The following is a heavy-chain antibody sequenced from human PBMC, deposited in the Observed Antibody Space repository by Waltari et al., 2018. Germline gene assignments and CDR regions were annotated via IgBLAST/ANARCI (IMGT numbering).Heavy chain of an antibody. J-gene: IGHJ4*02. Sequence: QVQLVQSGAEVKKPGASVKVSCKASGYTFTSYGISWVRQAPGQGLEWMGWISAYNGNKNYAQKLQGRVTMTTDTSTSTAYMELRSLRSDDTAVYYCARAALGEGIGPIAVAGKGFDYWGQGTLVTVSS. D-gene: IGHD6-19*01. CDR2: ISAYNGNK. CDR1: GYTFTSYG. V-gene: IGHV1-18*01. CDR3: ARAALGEGIGPIAVAGKGFDY.